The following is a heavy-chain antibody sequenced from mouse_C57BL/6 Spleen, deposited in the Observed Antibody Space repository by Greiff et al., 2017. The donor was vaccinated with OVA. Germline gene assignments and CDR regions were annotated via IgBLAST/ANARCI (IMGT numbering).Heavy chain of an antibody. V-gene: IGHV1-22*01. D-gene: IGHD1-1*01. Sequence: VQLKESGPELVKPGASVKMSCKASGYTFTDYNMHWVKQSHGKSLEWIGYIHPNNGGTSYNQKFKGKATLTVNKSSSTAYMELRSLTSEDSAVYYYARTTVGATDYWGQGTTLTVSS. CDR3: ARTTVGATDY. J-gene: IGHJ2*01. CDR2: IHPNNGGT. CDR1: GYTFTDYN.